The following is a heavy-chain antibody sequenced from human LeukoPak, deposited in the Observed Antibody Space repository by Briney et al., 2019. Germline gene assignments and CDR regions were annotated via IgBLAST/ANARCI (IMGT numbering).Heavy chain of an antibody. CDR3: ARGINWNYAFDI. CDR2: ISAYNGNT. J-gene: IGHJ3*02. V-gene: IGHV1-18*01. D-gene: IGHD1-7*01. CDR1: GYTFTNCG. Sequence: ASVKVSCKASGYTFTNCGITWVRQAPGQGLEWMGWISAYNGNTNYAQKLQGRVTMTTDTSTSTAYMELRSLRSDDTAVYYCARGINWNYAFDIWGQGTMVTVSS.